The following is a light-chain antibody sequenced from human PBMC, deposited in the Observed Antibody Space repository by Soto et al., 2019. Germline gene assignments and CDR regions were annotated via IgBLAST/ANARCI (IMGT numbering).Light chain of an antibody. CDR2: EVN. CDR1: STDVDSYNL. J-gene: IGLJ2*01. CDR3: SEAPGRNHVV. V-gene: IGLV2-23*02. Sequence: QSALTQPASVSGSPGQSITISCVGVSTDVDSYNLVSWYQQFPGKAPKLIVYEVNKRPSGASDRFSGYNSGDTASLTISGLQAEDEAFYYCSEAPGRNHVVFGGGTKLTVL.